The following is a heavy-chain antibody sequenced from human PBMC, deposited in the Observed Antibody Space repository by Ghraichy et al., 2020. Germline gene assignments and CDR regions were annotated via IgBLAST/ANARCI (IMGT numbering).Heavy chain of an antibody. CDR1: GFTVSSNY. V-gene: IGHV3-53*04. CDR3: ASTRWDSSGWYVDY. J-gene: IGHJ4*02. Sequence: GGSLRLSCAASGFTVSSNYMSWVRQAPGKGLEWVSVIYSGGSTYYADSVKGRFTISRHNSKNTLYLQMNSLRAEDTAVYYCASTRWDSSGWYVDYWGQGTLVTVSS. D-gene: IGHD6-19*01. CDR2: IYSGGST.